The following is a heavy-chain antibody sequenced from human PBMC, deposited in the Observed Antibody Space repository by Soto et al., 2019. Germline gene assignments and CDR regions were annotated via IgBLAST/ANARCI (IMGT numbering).Heavy chain of an antibody. J-gene: IGHJ6*03. CDR2: ISGSGGST. V-gene: IGHV3-23*01. D-gene: IGHD3-10*01. Sequence: GGSLRLSCAASGFTFSSYAMSWVRQAPGKGLEWVSAISGSGGSTYYADSVKGRFTISRDNSKNTLYLQMNSLRAEDKAVYYCAKRSTMVRGVIQSSSYYYYYYMDVWGKGTTVTVSS. CDR1: GFTFSSYA. CDR3: AKRSTMVRGVIQSSSYYYYYYMDV.